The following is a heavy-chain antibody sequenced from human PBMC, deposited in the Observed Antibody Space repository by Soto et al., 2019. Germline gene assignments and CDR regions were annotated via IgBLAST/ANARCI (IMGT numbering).Heavy chain of an antibody. Sequence: ASVKVSCKVSGYTLTELSMHWVRQAPGKGLEWMGGFHPEDGGTIYAQKFQGRVTMTEDTSTDTAYMELSSLRSEDTAVYYCATGGSGWDLYFDYWGQGTLVTVSS. D-gene: IGHD6-19*01. V-gene: IGHV1-24*01. CDR1: GYTLTELS. CDR3: ATGGSGWDLYFDY. J-gene: IGHJ4*02. CDR2: FHPEDGGT.